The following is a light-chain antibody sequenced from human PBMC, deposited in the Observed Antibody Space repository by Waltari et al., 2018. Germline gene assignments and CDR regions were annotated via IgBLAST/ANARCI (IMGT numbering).Light chain of an antibody. V-gene: IGKV1-9*01. CDR3: QQFESYPRT. CDR2: ASS. J-gene: IGKJ3*01. Sequence: DILLTQSPSFLSASVGDRISITCRASQAISNYLAWLQQKPGKAPKVLIYASSSLQSGVPARFSGSGYGAEFTLTISSLQPEDFATYYCQQFESYPRTFGPGTAVDIK. CDR1: QAISNY.